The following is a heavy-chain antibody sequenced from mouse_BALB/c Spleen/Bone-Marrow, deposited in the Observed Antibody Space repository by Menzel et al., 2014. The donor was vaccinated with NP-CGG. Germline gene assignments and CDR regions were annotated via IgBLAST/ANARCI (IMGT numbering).Heavy chain of an antibody. V-gene: IGHV1-7*01. CDR1: GYTFTSYW. CDR2: INPSTGYT. CDR3: ATLYYGNPYYYAMDY. Sequence: VQLQQSGAELAKPGASVKMSCKASGYTFTSYWMHWVKQRPGQGLEWIGYINPSTGYTEYNQKFKDKATLTADKSSSTAYMQLSSLTSEDSAVYYCATLYYGNPYYYAMDYWGQGTSVTVSS. J-gene: IGHJ4*01. D-gene: IGHD2-1*01.